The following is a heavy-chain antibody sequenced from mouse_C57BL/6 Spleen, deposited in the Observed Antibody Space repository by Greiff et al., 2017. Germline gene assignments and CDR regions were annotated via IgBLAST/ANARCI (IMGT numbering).Heavy chain of an antibody. CDR3: ARHPYYGSSLRYFDV. CDR1: GFTFSSYG. CDR2: ISSGGSYT. D-gene: IGHD1-1*01. Sequence: VQLQQSGGDLVKPGGSLKLSCAASGFTFSSYGMSWVRQTPDKRLEWVATISSGGSYTYYPDSVKGRFTISRDNAKNTLYLQMSSLKSEDTAMYYCARHPYYGSSLRYFDVWGTGTTVTVAS. J-gene: IGHJ1*03. V-gene: IGHV5-6*01.